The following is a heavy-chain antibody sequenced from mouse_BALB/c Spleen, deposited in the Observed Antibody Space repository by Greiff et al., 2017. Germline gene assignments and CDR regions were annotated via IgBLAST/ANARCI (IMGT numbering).Heavy chain of an antibody. J-gene: IGHJ1*01. CDR1: GFTFSDYY. CDR3: ARAPYYGNYGGYFDV. V-gene: IGHV5-4*02. CDR2: ISDGGSYT. Sequence: EVKLMESGGGLVKPGGSLKLSCAASGFTFSDYYMYWVRQTPEKRLEWVATISDGGSYTYYPDSVKGRFTISRDNAKNNLYLQMSSLKSEDTAMYYCARAPYYGNYGGYFDVWGAGTTVTVSS. D-gene: IGHD2-10*01.